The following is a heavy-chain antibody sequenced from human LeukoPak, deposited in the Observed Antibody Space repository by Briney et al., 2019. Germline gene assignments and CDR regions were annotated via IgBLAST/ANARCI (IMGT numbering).Heavy chain of an antibody. V-gene: IGHV3-7*03. D-gene: IGHD3-10*01. CDR2: IKQDGSEK. J-gene: IGHJ5*02. Sequence: GGSLRLSCAASGFTFSSYAMGWVRQAPGKGLEWVANIKQDGSEKYYVDSVKGRFTISRDNAKNSLYLQMNSLRAEDTAVYYCARGFGRPWGQGTLVTVSS. CDR1: GFTFSSYA. CDR3: ARGFGRP.